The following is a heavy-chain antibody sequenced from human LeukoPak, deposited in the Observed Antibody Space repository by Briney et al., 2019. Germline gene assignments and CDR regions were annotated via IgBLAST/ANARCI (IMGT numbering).Heavy chain of an antibody. CDR3: ARRSIGYPFDY. CDR2: IYYSGSM. D-gene: IGHD3-22*01. Sequence: SETLSLTCTVSGGSISSSDYHWGWIRQPPGKGLEWIGTIYYSGSMYYNPSLKSRVTISIDTSKSQFSLKLTSVTAADTAVYYCARRSIGYPFDYWGQGTLVTVSS. CDR1: GGSISSSDYH. V-gene: IGHV4-39*01. J-gene: IGHJ4*02.